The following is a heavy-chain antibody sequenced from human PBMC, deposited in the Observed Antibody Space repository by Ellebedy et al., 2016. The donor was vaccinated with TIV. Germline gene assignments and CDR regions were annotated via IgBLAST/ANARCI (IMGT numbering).Heavy chain of an antibody. J-gene: IGHJ5*02. CDR1: GFTFSSYG. CDR2: IRYDGSNK. CDR3: ARDVRRWFDP. Sequence: PGGSLRLSCAASGFTFSSYGMHWVRQAPGKGLEWVAFIRYDGSNKYYADSVKGRFTISRDNSKNTLYLQMNSLRAEDTAVYYCARDVRRWFDPWGQGTLVTVSS. V-gene: IGHV3-30*02.